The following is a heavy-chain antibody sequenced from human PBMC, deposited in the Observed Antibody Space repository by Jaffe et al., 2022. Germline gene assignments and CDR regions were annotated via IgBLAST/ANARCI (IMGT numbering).Heavy chain of an antibody. J-gene: IGHJ4*02. V-gene: IGHV3-30*02. D-gene: IGHD1-1*01. CDR1: GFTFSSYG. CDR2: IRYDGSNK. CDR3: AKDLMDWNDPPDY. Sequence: QVQLVESGGGVVQPGGSLRLSCAASGFTFSSYGMHWVRQAPGKGLEWVAFIRYDGSNKYYADSVKGRFTISRDNSKNTLYLQMNSLRAEDTAVYYCAKDLMDWNDPPDYWGQGTLVTVSS.